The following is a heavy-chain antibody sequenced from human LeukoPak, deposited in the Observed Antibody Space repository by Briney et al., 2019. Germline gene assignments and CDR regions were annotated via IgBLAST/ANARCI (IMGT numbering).Heavy chain of an antibody. CDR3: ARSLPATREPQAIDY. V-gene: IGHV3-30*14. CDR2: ISHDGNTK. CDR1: GFTFSTYT. D-gene: IGHD5-24*01. J-gene: IGHJ4*02. Sequence: GGSLRLSCTASGFTFSTYTMHWVRQAPGKGLEWVTVISHDGNTKHYADSVKGRFTISIDNSKNSLYLQMNSLRAEDTAFYSCARSLPATREPQAIDYWGQGTLVTVSS.